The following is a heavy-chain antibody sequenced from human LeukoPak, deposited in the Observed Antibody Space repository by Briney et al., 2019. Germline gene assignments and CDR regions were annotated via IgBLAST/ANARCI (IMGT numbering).Heavy chain of an antibody. CDR2: TYYRSKWYN. Sequence: SQTLSLTCAISGDSVSSNGDAWNWIRQSPSRGLEWLGRTYYRSKWYNDYAVSVKSRITISPDTSRNQFSLLLNSLTPEDTAVYYCVRGRNSAFDIWGQGTMVTVSS. J-gene: IGHJ3*02. CDR1: GDSVSSNGDA. D-gene: IGHD2/OR15-2a*01. V-gene: IGHV6-1*01. CDR3: VRGRNSAFDI.